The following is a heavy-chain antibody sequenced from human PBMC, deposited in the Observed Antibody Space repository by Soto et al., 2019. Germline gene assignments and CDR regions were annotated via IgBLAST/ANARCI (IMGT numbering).Heavy chain of an antibody. CDR1: GFTFGDYA. CDR2: IRSKAYGGTT. CDR3: TRDRPLGPYYYYYYMDV. V-gene: IGHV3-49*03. D-gene: IGHD7-27*01. Sequence: GSPRLSCTASGFTFGDYAMSWFRQAPGKGLEWVGFIRSKAYGGTTEYAASVKGRFTISRDDSKSIAYLQVNSLKTEDTAVYYCTRDRPLGPYYYYYYMDVWGKGTTVTVSS. J-gene: IGHJ6*03.